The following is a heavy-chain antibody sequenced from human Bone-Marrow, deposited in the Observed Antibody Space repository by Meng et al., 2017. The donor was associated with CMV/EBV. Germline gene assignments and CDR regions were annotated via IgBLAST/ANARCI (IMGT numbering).Heavy chain of an antibody. Sequence: AMHWVRQASGKGLEWVGRIRSKANSYATAYAASVKGRFTISRDDSKNTAYLQMNSLKTEDTAVYYCTRRRCSSTSCYTSSSGGMDVWGQGTTVTVSS. CDR2: IRSKANSYAT. J-gene: IGHJ6*02. D-gene: IGHD2-2*02. CDR3: TRRRCSSTSCYTSSSGGMDV. CDR1: A. V-gene: IGHV3-73*01.